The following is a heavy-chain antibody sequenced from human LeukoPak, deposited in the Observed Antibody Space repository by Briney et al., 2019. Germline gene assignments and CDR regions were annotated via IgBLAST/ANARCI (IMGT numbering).Heavy chain of an antibody. J-gene: IGHJ4*02. D-gene: IGHD4-23*01. V-gene: IGHV4-31*11. CDR1: GGSFSGYY. Sequence: SETLSLTCAVYGGSFSGYYWSWIRQHPGKGLEWIGYIYYSGSTYYNPSLKSRLTISVDTSKNQFSLKLSSVTAADTAVYYCARTTVVAKYFDYWGQGTLVTVSS. CDR2: IYYSGST. CDR3: ARTTVVAKYFDY.